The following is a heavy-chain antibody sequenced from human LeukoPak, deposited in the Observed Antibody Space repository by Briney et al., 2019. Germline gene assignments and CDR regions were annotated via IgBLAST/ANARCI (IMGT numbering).Heavy chain of an antibody. D-gene: IGHD3-10*01. V-gene: IGHV4-59*12. CDR1: GGSISSYY. Sequence: SETLSLTCTVSGGSISSYYWSWIRQPPGKGLEWIGYIYYSGSTNYNPSLKSRVTMSVDTSKNQFSLKLSSVTAADTAVYYCARTPYYYGSGALAYYYYMDVWGKGTTVTISS. J-gene: IGHJ6*03. CDR3: ARTPYYYGSGALAYYYYMDV. CDR2: IYYSGST.